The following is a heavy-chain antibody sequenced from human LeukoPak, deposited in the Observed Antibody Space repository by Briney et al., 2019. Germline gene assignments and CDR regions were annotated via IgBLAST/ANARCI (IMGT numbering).Heavy chain of an antibody. CDR2: ISGGST. D-gene: IGHD2-15*01. Sequence: GGSLRLSCAASGFTVSSNEMSWVRQAPGKGLEWVSSISGGSTYYADSRKGRFTISGDDSKNTLHLQMNSLRAEDTAVYYCAREESARRIHALHPWGQGTLVTVSA. CDR3: AREESARRIHALHP. V-gene: IGHV3-38-3*01. J-gene: IGHJ5*02. CDR1: GFTVSSNE.